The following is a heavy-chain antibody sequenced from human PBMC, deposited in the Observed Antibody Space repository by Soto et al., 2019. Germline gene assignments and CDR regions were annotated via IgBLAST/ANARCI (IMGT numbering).Heavy chain of an antibody. Sequence: GGSLRLSCAASGFTFSSYGMHWVRQAPGKGLEWVAVISYDGSNKYYADSVKGRFTISRDNSKNTLYLQMNSLRAEDTAVYYCAKESGDYYDSSGYLYYYYYGMDVWGQGTTVTVSS. D-gene: IGHD3-22*01. CDR1: GFTFSSYG. J-gene: IGHJ6*02. CDR3: AKESGDYYDSSGYLYYYYYGMDV. V-gene: IGHV3-30*18. CDR2: ISYDGSNK.